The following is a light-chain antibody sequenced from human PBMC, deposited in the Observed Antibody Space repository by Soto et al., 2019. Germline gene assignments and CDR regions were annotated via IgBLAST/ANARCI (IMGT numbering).Light chain of an antibody. CDR1: QSVSNN. Sequence: EIVMTQSPATLSVSPGERAILSCRASQSVSNNLAWYQQKPGQAPRLLIYGPSTRATGIPARFGGSGSGTEFTLTISSLQSEDFAVYYCQQYNNWPPWTFGQGTKVEIK. CDR2: GPS. J-gene: IGKJ1*01. CDR3: QQYNNWPPWT. V-gene: IGKV3-15*01.